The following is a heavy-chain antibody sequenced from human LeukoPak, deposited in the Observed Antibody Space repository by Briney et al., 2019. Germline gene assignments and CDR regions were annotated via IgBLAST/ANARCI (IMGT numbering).Heavy chain of an antibody. CDR3: VRGDNRDY. D-gene: IGHD1-14*01. Sequence: PGGSLRLSCAASGFTFSTFGMSWVRRAPGKGPEWISSIGKTSRDMYYADSVRGRFTISRDNAKNSLFLLMNSLRVEDTSVYYCVRGDNRDYWGQGTLVTVSS. CDR2: IGKTSRDM. V-gene: IGHV3-21*01. CDR1: GFTFSTFG. J-gene: IGHJ4*02.